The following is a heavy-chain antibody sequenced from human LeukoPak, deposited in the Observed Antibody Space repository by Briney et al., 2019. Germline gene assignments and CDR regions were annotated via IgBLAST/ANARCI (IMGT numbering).Heavy chain of an antibody. J-gene: IGHJ3*02. V-gene: IGHV3-7*01. D-gene: IGHD3-3*01. CDR2: IKEDGLEN. CDR1: GFTFNNYW. Sequence: GGSLRLSCAASGFTFNNYWMSWVRQAPGKGLEWVANIKEDGLENFYVDSVRGRFTISRDNAKNSLYLQMNSLRAEDTAVYYCARDKGYDFWRAYLDAFDIWGQGTMVTVSS. CDR3: ARDKGYDFWRAYLDAFDI.